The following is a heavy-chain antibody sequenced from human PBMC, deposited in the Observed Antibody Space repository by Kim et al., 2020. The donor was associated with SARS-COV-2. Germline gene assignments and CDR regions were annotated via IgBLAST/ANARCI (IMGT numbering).Heavy chain of an antibody. CDR3: ARGGDYYDSSGYGVYGMDV. J-gene: IGHJ6*02. V-gene: IGHV1-69*13. Sequence: SVKVSCKASGGTFSSYAISWVRQAPGQGLEWMGGIIPIFGTANYAQKFQGRVTITADESTSTAYMELSSLRSEDTAVYYCARGGDYYDSSGYGVYGMDVWGQGTTVTVSS. CDR2: IIPIFGTA. CDR1: GGTFSSYA. D-gene: IGHD3-22*01.